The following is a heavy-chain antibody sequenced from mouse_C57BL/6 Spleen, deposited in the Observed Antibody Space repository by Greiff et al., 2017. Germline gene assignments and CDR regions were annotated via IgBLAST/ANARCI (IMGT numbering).Heavy chain of an antibody. CDR2: ISSSSSTI. D-gene: IGHD4-1*01. J-gene: IGHJ2*01. CDR3: ARGTGLDY. Sequence: EVHLVESGGGLARPGGSLKLSCAASGFTFSDYGMHWVRQAPEKGLEWVAYISSSSSTIYYADTVKGRFTISRDNAKNTLFLQMNSLRSEDTAVYYCARGTGLDYWGQGTTLTVSS. CDR1: GFTFSDYG. V-gene: IGHV5-17*01.